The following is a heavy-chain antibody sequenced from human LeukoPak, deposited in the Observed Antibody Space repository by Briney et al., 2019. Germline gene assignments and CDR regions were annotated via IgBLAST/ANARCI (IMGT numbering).Heavy chain of an antibody. D-gene: IGHD3-9*01. J-gene: IGHJ4*02. CDR2: IKSDGSST. V-gene: IGHV3-74*01. Sequence: GGSLRLSCAASGFPFSSYWMHWVRQAPGKGLVWVSRIKSDGSSTTYADSVKGRFTISRDNAKNTLYLQMNSLRADDTAVYYCTRVFATGPSFDYWGQGTLVTVSS. CDR3: TRVFATGPSFDY. CDR1: GFPFSSYW.